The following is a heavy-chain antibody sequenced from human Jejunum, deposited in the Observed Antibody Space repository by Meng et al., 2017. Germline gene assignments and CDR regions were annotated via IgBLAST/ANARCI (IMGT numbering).Heavy chain of an antibody. CDR1: GGSVSTTDW. D-gene: IGHD1/OR15-1a*01. CDR2: ISRSGRA. V-gene: IGHV4-4*02. Sequence: GQLQGSGPGLWGPSGTLSLTCAVSGGSVSTTDWWSWVRQPPGKGLEWIGEISRSGRANYNPSLKGRVTISLDRSMNLFSLKLDSVTAADAAVYYCARDPRTNWASRFFDNWGQGTLVTVSS. CDR3: ARDPRTNWASRFFDN. J-gene: IGHJ4*02.